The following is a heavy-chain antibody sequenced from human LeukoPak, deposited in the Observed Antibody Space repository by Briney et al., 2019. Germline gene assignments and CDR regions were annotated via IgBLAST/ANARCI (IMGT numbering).Heavy chain of an antibody. Sequence: PSETLSLTCAVYGGSLSGYYWSWIRQPPGKGLEWIGEIDHTGSTNYNPSLKSRVTISVDTSKNQFSLKLSSVTAADTAVYYCARRTCGGDCYSFDYWGQGSLVTVSS. V-gene: IGHV4-34*01. CDR1: GGSLSGYY. D-gene: IGHD2-21*02. J-gene: IGHJ4*02. CDR2: IDHTGST. CDR3: ARRTCGGDCYSFDY.